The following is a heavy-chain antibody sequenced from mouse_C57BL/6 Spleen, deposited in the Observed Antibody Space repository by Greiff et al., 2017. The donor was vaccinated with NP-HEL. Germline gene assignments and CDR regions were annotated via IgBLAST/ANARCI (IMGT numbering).Heavy chain of an antibody. Sequence: VQLQQPGAELVMPGASVKLSCKASGYTFTCYWMHWVKQRPGQGLEWIGEIDPSDSYTNYNQKFKGKSTLTVDKSSSTAYMQLSSLTSEDSAVYYCARFSNGTWFAYWGQGTLVTVSA. CDR2: IDPSDSYT. J-gene: IGHJ3*01. D-gene: IGHD2-5*01. V-gene: IGHV1-69*01. CDR1: GYTFTCYW. CDR3: ARFSNGTWFAY.